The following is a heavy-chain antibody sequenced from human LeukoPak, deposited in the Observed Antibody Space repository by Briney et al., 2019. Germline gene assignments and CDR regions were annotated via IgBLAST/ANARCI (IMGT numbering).Heavy chain of an antibody. CDR3: ARDCSSTSCYGLDP. D-gene: IGHD2-2*01. CDR1: GGSIRSYY. CDR2: IYTSGST. Sequence: SETLSLTCSVSGGSIRSYYWSWIRRPAGKGLEWIGRIYTSGSTKYNASLKSRVTMSVDMSKNQFSLKLSSVTAADTAVYYCARDCSSTSCYGLDPWGQGTLVTVSS. J-gene: IGHJ5*02. V-gene: IGHV4-4*07.